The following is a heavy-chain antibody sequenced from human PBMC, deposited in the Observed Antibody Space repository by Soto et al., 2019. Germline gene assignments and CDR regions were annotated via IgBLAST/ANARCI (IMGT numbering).Heavy chain of an antibody. CDR2: IYPGDSDT. D-gene: IGHD3-16*02. J-gene: IGHJ4*02. V-gene: IGHV5-51*01. CDR1: GYSFTSYW. Sequence: GESLKISCKGSGYSFTSYWIGWVRQMPGKGLEWMGIIYPGDSDTRYSPSFQGQVTISADKSISTAYLQWSSLKASDTAMYYCARLSSRYDYIWGSYLSYYFDYWGQGTLVTVSS. CDR3: ARLSSRYDYIWGSYLSYYFDY.